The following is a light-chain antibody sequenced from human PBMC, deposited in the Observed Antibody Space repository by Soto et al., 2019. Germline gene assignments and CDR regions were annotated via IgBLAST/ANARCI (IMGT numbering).Light chain of an antibody. CDR1: QSISTS. V-gene: IGKV1-39*01. CDR3: QQTFTAPYT. J-gene: IGKJ2*01. CDR2: AAS. Sequence: DIQMTQSPSSMSASVGHRVTITCRASQSISTSLNWYQQKPGKAPKLLIYAASNLQDGVTSRFGGSGSGTDFTLTISSLQAEDFAFIYCQQTFTAPYTFGQGTKLEI.